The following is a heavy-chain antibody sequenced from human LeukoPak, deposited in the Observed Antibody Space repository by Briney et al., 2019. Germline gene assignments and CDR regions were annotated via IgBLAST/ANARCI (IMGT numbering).Heavy chain of an antibody. CDR3: ARHFDSSGYYPEYYFDY. CDR2: IYYSGST. CDR1: GGSISSYY. D-gene: IGHD3-22*01. V-gene: IGHV4-59*08. Sequence: SETLSLTCTVSGGSISSYYWSWIRQPPGKGLEWIGYIYYSGSTNYNPSLKSRVTISVDTSKNQFSLKLSSVTAADTAVYYCARHFDSSGYYPEYYFDYWGQGTLVTVSS. J-gene: IGHJ4*02.